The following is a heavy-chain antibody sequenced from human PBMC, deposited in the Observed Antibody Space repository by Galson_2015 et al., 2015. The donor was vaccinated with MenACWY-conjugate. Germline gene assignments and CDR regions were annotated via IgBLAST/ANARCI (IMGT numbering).Heavy chain of an antibody. CDR2: ITSSSSYI. V-gene: IGHV3-21*01. D-gene: IGHD4/OR15-4a*01. CDR3: ARDLEVGATGEFGY. CDR1: GFTFSSYA. Sequence: SLRLSCAASGFTFSSYAMNWVRQAPRKGLEWVSSITSSSSYIYFADSVKGRFTISRDNAKNSLYLQMNSLRAEDTAVYYCARDLEVGATGEFGYWGQGTLVTVSS. J-gene: IGHJ4*02.